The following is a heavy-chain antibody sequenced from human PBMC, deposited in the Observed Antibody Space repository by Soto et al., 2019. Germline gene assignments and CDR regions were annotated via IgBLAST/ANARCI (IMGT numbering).Heavy chain of an antibody. J-gene: IGHJ4*02. Sequence: QVQLQQWGAGLLKPSETLSLTCAVYGESFNDYQWTWIRLPPGKGLEWIGEINHSGSTNYNPALKSRVTMSVDTSKNQFSLKLRSLTAADTAVYYCARPMTAVTTSLAYWGRGTLVTVSS. V-gene: IGHV4-34*01. CDR1: GESFNDYQ. CDR3: ARPMTAVTTSLAY. D-gene: IGHD4-17*01. CDR2: INHSGST.